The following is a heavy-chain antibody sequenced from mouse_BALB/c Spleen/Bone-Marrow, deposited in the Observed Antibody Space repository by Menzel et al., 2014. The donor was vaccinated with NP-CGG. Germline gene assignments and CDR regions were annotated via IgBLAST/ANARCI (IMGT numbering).Heavy chain of an antibody. J-gene: IGHJ4*01. CDR3: ARSDGYRAMDY. V-gene: IGHV1-82*01. D-gene: IGHD2-3*01. CDR1: GYAFSSSW. Sequence: QVQLQQPRPELVKPGASVKTSCKASGYAFSSSWMNWVKQRPGQGLEWIGRIFPGDGDTYYNGKFKGKATLTADKSSSTAYMQLSSLTSVDSAVYFCARSDGYRAMDYWGQGTSVTVSS. CDR2: IFPGDGDT.